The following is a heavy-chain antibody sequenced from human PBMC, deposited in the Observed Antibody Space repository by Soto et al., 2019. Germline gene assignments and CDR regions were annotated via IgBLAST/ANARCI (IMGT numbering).Heavy chain of an antibody. CDR3: ARLPRDCNKTSRYYADH. D-gene: IGHD3-22*01. CDR2: MYPGDSDT. CDR1: GYDFNTNW. Sequence: GESLKISCRGSGYDFNTNWFGWVRQLPGRGLEWVGIMYPGDSDTRLHPSLQGHVTLSADVTVSTAFLQWRTLKTSDSGMYFCARLPRDCNKTSRYYADHWGQGTSVTVSS. V-gene: IGHV5-51*01. J-gene: IGHJ4*02.